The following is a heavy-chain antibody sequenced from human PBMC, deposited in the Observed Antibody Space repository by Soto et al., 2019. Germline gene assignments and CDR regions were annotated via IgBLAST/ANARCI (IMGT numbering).Heavy chain of an antibody. CDR2: IIPIFGTA. Sequence: SVKVSCKASGGTFSSYAISWVRQAPGQGLEWMGGIIPIFGTANYAQKLQGRVTITADESTSTAYMELSSLRSEDTAVYYCARGLRPIYYFDYWGQGTLVTVSS. V-gene: IGHV1-69*13. D-gene: IGHD5-12*01. CDR1: GGTFSSYA. CDR3: ARGLRPIYYFDY. J-gene: IGHJ4*02.